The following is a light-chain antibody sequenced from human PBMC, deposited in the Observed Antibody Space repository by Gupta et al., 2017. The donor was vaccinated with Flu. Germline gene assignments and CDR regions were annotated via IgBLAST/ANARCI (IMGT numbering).Light chain of an antibody. J-gene: IGLJ2*01. CDR2: EVS. CDR1: SSDVGGYNY. CDR3: SSYTSSSTLEDVV. Sequence: QSALTQPASVSGSPGQSITISCTGTSSDVGGYNYVSWYQQHPGKAPKLKIYEVSNRPSGVSNRFSGSKSGNTASLTISGLQAEDEADYYCSSYTSSSTLEDVVFGGGTKLTVL. V-gene: IGLV2-14*01.